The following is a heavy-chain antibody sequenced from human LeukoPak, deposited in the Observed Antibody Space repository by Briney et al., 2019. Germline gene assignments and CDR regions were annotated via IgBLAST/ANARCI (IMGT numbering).Heavy chain of an antibody. V-gene: IGHV1-18*04. CDR2: ISAHNGNT. CDR1: GYTFTGYY. Sequence: ASVKVSCKASGYTFTGYYMHWVRQAPGQGLEWMGWISAHNGNTNYAQSLQGRVTMTADTSTNTAYMELRSLRSDDTAVYYCARDGYFDLWGRGTLVTVSS. CDR3: ARDGYFDL. J-gene: IGHJ2*01.